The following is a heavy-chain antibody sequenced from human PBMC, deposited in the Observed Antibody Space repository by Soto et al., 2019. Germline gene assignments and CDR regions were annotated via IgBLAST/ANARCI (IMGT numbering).Heavy chain of an antibody. CDR2: IYHRGTT. D-gene: IGHD3-10*01. CDR1: GGSICSYY. CDR3: ARAIRRGGGFDY. V-gene: IGHV4-59*01. J-gene: IGHJ4*02. Sequence: SETLYLTCTVSGGSICSYYWSWIRQPPGKGLEWIGYIYHRGTTNYSPSLKSRVTISADMSKNQFSLKLSSVTAADTAVYYCARAIRRGGGFDYWGQGTLVTVSS.